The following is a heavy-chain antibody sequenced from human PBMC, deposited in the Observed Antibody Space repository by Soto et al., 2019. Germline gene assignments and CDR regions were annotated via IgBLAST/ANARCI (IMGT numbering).Heavy chain of an antibody. Sequence: QLQLQESGPGLVKPSETLSLTCTVSGGSISSRGYYWGWIRQPPGKGLEWIGTIYYSGSTYYNPYLKSRVTIAVDTSTNQFCLKLSSVTAADTAVYYCATSNWFDPWGQGTLVTVSS. V-gene: IGHV4-39*01. CDR3: ATSNWFDP. CDR2: IYYSGST. CDR1: GGSISSRGYY. J-gene: IGHJ5*02.